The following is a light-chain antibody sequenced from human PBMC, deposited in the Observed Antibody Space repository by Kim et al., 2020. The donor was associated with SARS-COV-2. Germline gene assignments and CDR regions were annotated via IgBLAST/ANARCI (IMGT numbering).Light chain of an antibody. CDR3: AAWDDRLNGYV. Sequence: GHTDTNACSGSPSQIGSDTVNWYQQLPRAAPKRLIYPNNQRPSGVPDRFAGSKSGTSASLAISGLQSEDESDYYCAAWDDRLNGYVFGTGTKVTVL. V-gene: IGLV1-44*01. CDR2: PNN. J-gene: IGLJ1*01. CDR1: PSQIGSDT.